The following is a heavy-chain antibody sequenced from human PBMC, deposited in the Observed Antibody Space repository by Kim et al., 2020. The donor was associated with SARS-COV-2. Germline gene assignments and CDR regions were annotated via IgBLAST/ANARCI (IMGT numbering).Heavy chain of an antibody. V-gene: IGHV4-61*02. Sequence: SETLSLTCTVSGGSISSGSYYWSWIRQPAGKGLEWIGRIYTSGSTNYNPSLKSRVTISVDTSKNQFSLKLSSVTAADTAVYYCARGIAPSSWGMDVWGQGTTVTVSS. CDR3: ARGIAPSSWGMDV. CDR1: GGSISSGSYY. J-gene: IGHJ6*02. D-gene: IGHD6-13*01. CDR2: IYTSGST.